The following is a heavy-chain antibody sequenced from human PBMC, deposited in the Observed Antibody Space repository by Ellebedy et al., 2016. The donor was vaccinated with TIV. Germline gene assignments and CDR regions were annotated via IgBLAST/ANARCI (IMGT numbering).Heavy chain of an antibody. V-gene: IGHV4-34*01. CDR1: GGSFRGYY. Sequence: SQTLSLTXAVSGGSFRGYYWSWIRQPPGKGLEWIGEINHSGSTNYNPSLKSRVTISVDTSKNQFSLKLSSVTAADTAVYYCARSRPYYYYMDVWGKGTTVTVSS. J-gene: IGHJ6*03. CDR3: ARSRPYYYYMDV. CDR2: INHSGST.